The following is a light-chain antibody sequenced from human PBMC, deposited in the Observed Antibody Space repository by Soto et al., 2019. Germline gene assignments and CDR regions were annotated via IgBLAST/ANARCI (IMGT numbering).Light chain of an antibody. Sequence: ERVIAQSPDALCVSPGGGASRSCRASQSVSSNLAWYQQKPGQAPRLLIWGVSNRATGIPARFSGSGSGTEFTLTISSLQSEDFAVYYCQQYNNWPLTFGGGTKVDIK. CDR1: QSVSSN. CDR3: QQYNNWPLT. CDR2: GVS. J-gene: IGKJ4*01. V-gene: IGKV3D-15*01.